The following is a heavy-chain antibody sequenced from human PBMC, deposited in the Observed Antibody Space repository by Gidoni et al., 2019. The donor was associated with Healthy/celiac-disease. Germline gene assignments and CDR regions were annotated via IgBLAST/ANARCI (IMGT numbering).Heavy chain of an antibody. Sequence: QVQLQQWGAGLLKPSETLSLTCAVYGGSFSGYYWSWIRQPPGKGLEWIGEINHSGSTNYNPSLKSRVTISVDTSKNQFSLKLSSVTAADTAVYYCARGADILTGFDPWGQGTLVTVSS. CDR2: INHSGST. CDR1: GGSFSGYY. CDR3: ARGADILTGFDP. V-gene: IGHV4-34*01. D-gene: IGHD3-9*01. J-gene: IGHJ5*02.